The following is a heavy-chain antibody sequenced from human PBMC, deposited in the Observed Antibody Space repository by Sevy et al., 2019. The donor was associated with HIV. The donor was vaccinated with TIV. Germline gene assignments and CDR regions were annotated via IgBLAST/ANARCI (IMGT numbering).Heavy chain of an antibody. D-gene: IGHD6-13*01. CDR1: GYSINSGYY. V-gene: IGHV4-38-2*01. J-gene: IGHJ6*04. CDR2: IYHSGST. Sequence: SETLSLTCAVSGYSINSGYYWGWIRQPPGKGLEWIGSIYHSGSTYYNPSLKSRVTISVDTSKNQFSLKLSSVTAADTAVYYCARAYSSSPPASMDVWGKGTTVTVSS. CDR3: ARAYSSSPPASMDV.